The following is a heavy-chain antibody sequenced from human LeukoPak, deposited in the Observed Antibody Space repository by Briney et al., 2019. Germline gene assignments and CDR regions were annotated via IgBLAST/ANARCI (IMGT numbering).Heavy chain of an antibody. CDR1: GGTFSNYA. CDR3: ARDGVFRFEVGDVYYYYMDV. J-gene: IGHJ6*03. Sequence: GASVKVSCKASGGTFSNYAISWVRQAPGQGLEWMGWINPNSGDTKYAQKFQGRVTMTRDTSNNTVYMDLTRLIFDDTAMYYCARDGVFRFEVGDVYYYYMDVWGKGTTV. CDR2: INPNSGDT. V-gene: IGHV1-2*02. D-gene: IGHD2-21*02.